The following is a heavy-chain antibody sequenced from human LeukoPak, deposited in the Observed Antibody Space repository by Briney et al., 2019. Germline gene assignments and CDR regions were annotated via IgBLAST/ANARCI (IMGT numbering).Heavy chain of an antibody. Sequence: GGSLRLSCTASGFSFEDYAMHWVRQAPGKGLEWVSGISWNGGNIDYVDSVKGRFTISRDNAKNSLYLQMNSLRVEDTAFYYCAKDRSSSWYGDLDYWGHGILVTVSS. D-gene: IGHD6-13*01. CDR3: AKDRSSSWYGDLDY. V-gene: IGHV3-9*01. CDR1: GFSFEDYA. CDR2: ISWNGGNI. J-gene: IGHJ4*01.